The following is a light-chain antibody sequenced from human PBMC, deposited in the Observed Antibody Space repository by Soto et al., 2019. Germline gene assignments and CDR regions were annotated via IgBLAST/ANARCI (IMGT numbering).Light chain of an antibody. CDR1: QTISSW. V-gene: IGKV1-5*03. J-gene: IGKJ1*01. CDR2: KAS. Sequence: NKMTQSPSTLSGKVGDRVTITCRASQTISSWLAWYQQKPGKAPKLLIYKASTLKSGVPSRFSGSGSGTDFTLTISSLQPEDFATYYCQQSFNSPRTFGQGTKVDIK. CDR3: QQSFNSPRT.